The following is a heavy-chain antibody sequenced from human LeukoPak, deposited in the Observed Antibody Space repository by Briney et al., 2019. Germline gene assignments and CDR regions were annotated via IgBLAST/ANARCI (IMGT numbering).Heavy chain of an antibody. V-gene: IGHV3-48*03. J-gene: IGHJ3*02. Sequence: GGPLRLSCAASGFTFSIYEMDWVRQAPGKGLEWISYISGGGGTSYYADSVRGRFTISRDDTKNSLYLQMNNLRADDTAVYYCAKEFTPESSGFDAFDIWGQGTTVTISS. D-gene: IGHD3-22*01. CDR1: GFTFSIYE. CDR3: AKEFTPESSGFDAFDI. CDR2: ISGGGGTS.